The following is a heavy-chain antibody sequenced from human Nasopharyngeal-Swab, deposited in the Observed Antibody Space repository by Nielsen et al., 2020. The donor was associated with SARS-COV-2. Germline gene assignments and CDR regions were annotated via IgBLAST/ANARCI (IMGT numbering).Heavy chain of an antibody. CDR1: GFTFDDYA. CDR2: ISWNSGSI. V-gene: IGHV3-9*01. CDR3: TREYDDSWYAEIFDY. Sequence: SLKISCAASGFTFDDYAMHWVRQAPGKGLEWVSGISWNSGSIGYADSVKGRFTISRDNAKNSLYLQMNSLRAEDTAVYYCTREYDDSWYAEIFDYWGQGTLVTVSS. J-gene: IGHJ4*02. D-gene: IGHD6-13*01.